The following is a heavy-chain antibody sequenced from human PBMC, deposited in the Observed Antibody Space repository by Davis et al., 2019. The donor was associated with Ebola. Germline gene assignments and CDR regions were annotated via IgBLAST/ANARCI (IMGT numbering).Heavy chain of an antibody. CDR2: IGTAGST. V-gene: IGHV3-23*01. CDR3: AKVGGLLWFRETSNFDY. CDR1: GFTFSTYD. J-gene: IGHJ4*02. Sequence: PGGSLRLSCAASGFTFSTYDMHWVRQATGKGLEWVSVIGTAGSTYYADSVKGRFTISRDNSKNTLYLQMNSLRAEDTAVYYCAKVGGLLWFRETSNFDYWGQGTLVTVSS. D-gene: IGHD3-10*01.